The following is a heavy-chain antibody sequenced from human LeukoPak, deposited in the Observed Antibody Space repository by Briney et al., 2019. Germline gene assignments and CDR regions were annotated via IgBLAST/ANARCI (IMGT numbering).Heavy chain of an antibody. CDR3: ARHKYSSSPLDP. Sequence: SETLSLTCTVSAYSISSGYYWGWIRQPPGKGLEWIGSIYHSGSTYYNPSLKSRVTISVDTSKNQFSLKLSSVTAADTAVYYCARHKYSSSPLDPWGQGTLVAVSS. J-gene: IGHJ5*02. D-gene: IGHD6-13*01. V-gene: IGHV4-38-2*02. CDR1: AYSISSGYY. CDR2: IYHSGST.